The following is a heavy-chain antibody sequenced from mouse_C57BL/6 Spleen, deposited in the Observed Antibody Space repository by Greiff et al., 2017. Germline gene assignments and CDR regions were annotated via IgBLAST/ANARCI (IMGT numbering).Heavy chain of an antibody. Sequence: VQLQQPGAELVKPGASVKLSCKASGYTFTSYWMHWVKQRPGQGLEWIGMIHPNSGSTNYNEKFKSKATLTVDKSSSTAYMQLSSLTSEDSAVYYCARWVYYDYDGGFAYWGQGTLVTVSA. J-gene: IGHJ3*01. CDR2: IHPNSGST. V-gene: IGHV1-64*01. CDR1: GYTFTSYW. CDR3: ARWVYYDYDGGFAY. D-gene: IGHD2-4*01.